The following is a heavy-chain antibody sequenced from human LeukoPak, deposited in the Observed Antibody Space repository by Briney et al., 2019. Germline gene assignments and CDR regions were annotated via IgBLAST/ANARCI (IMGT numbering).Heavy chain of an antibody. J-gene: IGHJ4*02. CDR3: ASTIPLAAAGTFDY. CDR1: GGTLSSYA. Sequence: GASVKVSCKASGGTLSSYAISWVRQAPGQGLEWMGGIIPIFGTANYAQKFQGRVTITADESTSTACMELSSLRSEDTAVYYCASTIPLAAAGTFDYWGQGTLVTVSS. D-gene: IGHD6-13*01. V-gene: IGHV1-69*13. CDR2: IIPIFGTA.